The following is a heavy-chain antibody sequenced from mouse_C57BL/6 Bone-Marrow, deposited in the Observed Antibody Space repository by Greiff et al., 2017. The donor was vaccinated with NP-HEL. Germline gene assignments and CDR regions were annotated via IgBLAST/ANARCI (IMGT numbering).Heavy chain of an antibody. CDR3: ARRGWLLPFAY. D-gene: IGHD2-3*01. CDR1: GFTFSSYA. V-gene: IGHV5-4*03. CDR2: ISDGGSYT. Sequence: EVKLQESGGGLVKPGGSLKLSCAASGFTFSSYAMSWVRQTPEKRLEWVATISDGGSYTYYPDNVKGRFTISRDNAKNNLYLQMSHLKSEDTAIYYCARRGWLLPFAYWGQGTLVTVSA. J-gene: IGHJ3*01.